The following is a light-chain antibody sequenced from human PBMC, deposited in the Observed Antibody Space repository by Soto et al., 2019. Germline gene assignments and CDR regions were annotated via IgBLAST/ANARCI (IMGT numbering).Light chain of an antibody. CDR2: AAS. CDR3: QQSYITPYT. Sequence: DIQMTQSPSSLSASVGDTVTITCRASQSISVHLNWYQQKPGKVPKLLIYAASNLQSGVPLRFSGIGSATDFALTISSLQPEDFATYYCQQSYITPYTFGQGTKLEIK. J-gene: IGKJ2*01. CDR1: QSISVH. V-gene: IGKV1-39*01.